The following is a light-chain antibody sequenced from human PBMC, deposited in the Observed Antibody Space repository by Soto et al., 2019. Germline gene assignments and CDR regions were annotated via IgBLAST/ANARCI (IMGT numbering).Light chain of an antibody. Sequence: SYELSQPPSVSVSPGQTASITCSGDKLGDKFACWYQQKPGQSPVLVIYQDSKRPSGIPERFSGSNSGSTATLTISGTQTLDEADYYCQAWDSSTAPFGGGTKVTVL. V-gene: IGLV3-1*01. CDR3: QAWDSSTAP. J-gene: IGLJ2*01. CDR1: KLGDKF. CDR2: QDS.